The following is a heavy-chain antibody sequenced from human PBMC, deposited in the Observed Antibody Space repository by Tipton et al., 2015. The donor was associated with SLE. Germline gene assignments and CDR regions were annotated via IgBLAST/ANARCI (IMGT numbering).Heavy chain of an antibody. D-gene: IGHD5-24*01. CDR2: IYYSGST. Sequence: TLSLTCTVSGGSISSSSYYWGWIRQPPGKGLEWIGSIYYSGSTNYTPSLKSRVTISVDTSKNQFSLKLSSVTAADTAVYYCARLRDSPLDAFDIWGQGTMVTVSS. CDR1: GGSISSSSYY. CDR3: ARLRDSPLDAFDI. V-gene: IGHV4-39*07. J-gene: IGHJ3*02.